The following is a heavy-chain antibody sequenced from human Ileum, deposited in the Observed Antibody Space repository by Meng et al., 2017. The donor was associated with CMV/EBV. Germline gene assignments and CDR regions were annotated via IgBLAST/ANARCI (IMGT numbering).Heavy chain of an antibody. CDR2: IKSDGSST. CDR3: ARAKTNLDY. Sequence: GQLGEYGGGLVQPGGSLRLSCAASGFSFSSYWMHWVRQAPGKGLVWVSRIKSDGSSTNYADSVKGRFTISRDNAKNTVYLQMNSLRDEDTAVYYCARAKTNLDYWGQGTLVTVSS. J-gene: IGHJ4*02. V-gene: IGHV3-74*01. D-gene: IGHD1-14*01. CDR1: GFSFSSYW.